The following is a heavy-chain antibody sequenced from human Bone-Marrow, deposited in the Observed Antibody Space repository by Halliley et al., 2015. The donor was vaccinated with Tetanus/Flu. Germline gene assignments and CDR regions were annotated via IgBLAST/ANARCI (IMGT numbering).Heavy chain of an antibody. CDR2: IAYDGSHQ. CDR3: ASFPGYPYGTGDFDI. V-gene: IGHV3-30-3*01. Sequence: IAYDGSHQAYSDPVKGRFTISRDNSKDTLYVEMNSLRPEETAVYYCASFPGYPYGTGDFDIWSQGTMVTVSS. J-gene: IGHJ3*02. D-gene: IGHD5-18*01.